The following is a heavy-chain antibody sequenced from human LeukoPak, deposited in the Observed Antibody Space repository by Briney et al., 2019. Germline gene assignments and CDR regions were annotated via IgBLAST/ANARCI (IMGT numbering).Heavy chain of an antibody. J-gene: IGHJ5*02. CDR2: IFYSGST. Sequence: PSETLSLTCTVSSGSISTSNYYWGWVRQPPGKALEWIGNIFYSGSTYYSPSLKSRVTISLDTSKNQFSLKLSSVTAADTAVYYCARGALNWFDPWGQGTLVTVSS. CDR3: ARGALNWFDP. V-gene: IGHV4-39*07. CDR1: SGSISTSNYY.